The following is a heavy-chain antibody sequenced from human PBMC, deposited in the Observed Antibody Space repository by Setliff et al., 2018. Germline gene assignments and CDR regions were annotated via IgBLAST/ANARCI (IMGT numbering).Heavy chain of an antibody. J-gene: IGHJ6*03. V-gene: IGHV4-4*07. CDR2: MHNSGST. D-gene: IGHD3-16*01. CDR1: GGSFNAYS. Sequence: SETLSLTCTVSGGSFNAYSWTWIRQSAGKGLEWIGRMHNSGSTNYNSFFQGRVSISVDESKTQFSLNLYSVTAADTAVYFCARDPIGPFLSYMDDWGKGTTVTVSS. CDR3: ARDPIGPFLSYMDD.